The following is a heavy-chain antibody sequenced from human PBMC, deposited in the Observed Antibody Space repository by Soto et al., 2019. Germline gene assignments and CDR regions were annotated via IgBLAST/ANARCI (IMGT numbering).Heavy chain of an antibody. D-gene: IGHD6-19*01. CDR3: AKDAVAGTGDAEYFQH. J-gene: IGHJ1*01. CDR2: ISGSGGST. Sequence: GGSLRLSCAASGFTFSSYAMSWVRQAPGKGLEWVSAISGSGGSTYYADSVKGRFTISRDNSKNTLYLQMNSLRAEDTAVYYCAKDAVAGTGDAEYFQHWGQGTLVTVSS. V-gene: IGHV3-23*01. CDR1: GFTFSSYA.